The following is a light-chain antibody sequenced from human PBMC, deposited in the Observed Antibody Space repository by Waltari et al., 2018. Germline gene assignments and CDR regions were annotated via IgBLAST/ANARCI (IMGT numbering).Light chain of an antibody. Sequence: DIQMTQSPSSLSASVGDRVTITCQASQDTRNYLNWYQQNPGKAPKLLIYDASSLETGVPSRFSGNGSGTDFTFTISSLQPEDIATYYCQQYDNLVFTFGPGTKVDIK. V-gene: IGKV1-33*01. CDR2: DAS. CDR3: QQYDNLVFT. CDR1: QDTRNY. J-gene: IGKJ3*01.